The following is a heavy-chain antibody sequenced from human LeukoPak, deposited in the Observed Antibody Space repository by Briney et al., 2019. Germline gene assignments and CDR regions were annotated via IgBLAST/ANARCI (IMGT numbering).Heavy chain of an antibody. CDR3: ARLPPRWSSGSYSFDY. Sequence: GASVKVSCKASGYTFTNYGINWVRQAPGQGLEWMGWISGYNGNTNYAQKLQGRVTMTTDTSTSTTYMELRSLRSDDTAVYYCARLPPRWSSGSYSFDYWGQGTLVTVSS. CDR1: GYTFTNYG. V-gene: IGHV1-18*01. CDR2: ISGYNGNT. J-gene: IGHJ4*02. D-gene: IGHD1-26*01.